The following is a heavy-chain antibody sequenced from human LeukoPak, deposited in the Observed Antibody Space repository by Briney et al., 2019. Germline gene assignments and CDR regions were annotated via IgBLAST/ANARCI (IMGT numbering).Heavy chain of an antibody. CDR1: GFTFSSYE. CDR2: ISNSGSTI. CDR3: AKDPLIYGSGSYYFDY. V-gene: IGHV3-48*03. D-gene: IGHD3-10*01. J-gene: IGHJ4*02. Sequence: PGGSLRLSCAASGFTFSSYEMNWVRQAPGKGLEWVSYISNSGSTIYYADSVKGRFTISRDNAKNSLYLQMNSLRAEDTAVYYCAKDPLIYGSGSYYFDYWGQGTLVTVSS.